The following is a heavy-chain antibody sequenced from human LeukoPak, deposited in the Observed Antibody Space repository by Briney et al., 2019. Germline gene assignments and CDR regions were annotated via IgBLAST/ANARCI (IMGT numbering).Heavy chain of an antibody. CDR1: GFTFSIYA. D-gene: IGHD3-16*01. CDR2: ISGSGGST. CDR3: ARQEYYDYVWGRGSLYYFDY. V-gene: IGHV3-23*01. Sequence: GGSLRLSCAASGFTFSIYAMSWVRQAPGKGVEGVSSISGSGGSTYYAGSVKGRFTISKDNSKNTLYLQMNRLRAEDTAVYYCARQEYYDYVWGRGSLYYFDYWGQGTLVTVSS. J-gene: IGHJ4*02.